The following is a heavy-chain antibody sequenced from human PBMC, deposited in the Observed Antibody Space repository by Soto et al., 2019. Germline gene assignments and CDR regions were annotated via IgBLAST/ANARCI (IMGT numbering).Heavy chain of an antibody. Sequence: ASVKVSCKASGGTSSSYAISWVRQAPGQGLEWMGGIIPIFGTANYAQKFQGRVTITADESTSTAYMELSSLRSEDTAVYYCARFKHFWSGYPSYFDYWGQGTLVTVSS. CDR2: IIPIFGTA. D-gene: IGHD3-3*02. CDR1: GGTSSSYA. CDR3: ARFKHFWSGYPSYFDY. V-gene: IGHV1-69*13. J-gene: IGHJ4*02.